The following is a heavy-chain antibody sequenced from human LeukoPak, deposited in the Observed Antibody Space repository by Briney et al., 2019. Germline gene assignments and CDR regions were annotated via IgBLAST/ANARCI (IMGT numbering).Heavy chain of an antibody. D-gene: IGHD2-21*02. Sequence: GGSLRLSCAASGFTFSSYWMSWVRQAPGKGLEWVANIKQDGSEKYYVDSVKGRFTISRDNAKNSLYLQMNSLRAEDTAVYYCARDPSSYCGGDCSIFDYWGQGTLVTVSS. V-gene: IGHV3-7*01. CDR3: ARDPSSYCGGDCSIFDY. J-gene: IGHJ4*02. CDR2: IKQDGSEK. CDR1: GFTFSSYW.